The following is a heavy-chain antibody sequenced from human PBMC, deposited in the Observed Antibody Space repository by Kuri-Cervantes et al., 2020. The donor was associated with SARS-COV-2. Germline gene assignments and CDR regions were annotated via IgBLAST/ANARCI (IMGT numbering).Heavy chain of an antibody. CDR2: ISAYNGNT. D-gene: IGHD2-21*01. V-gene: IGHV1-18*01. CDR1: GYTFTSYG. CDR3: ATAYCGGDCYSRADAFDI. Sequence: ASVNVSCKASGYTFTSYGISWVRQAPGQGLEWMGWISAYNGNTNYAQKLQGRVTMTTDTATSTAYMELRSLRSDDTAVYYCATAYCGGDCYSRADAFDIWGQGTMVTVSS. J-gene: IGHJ3*02.